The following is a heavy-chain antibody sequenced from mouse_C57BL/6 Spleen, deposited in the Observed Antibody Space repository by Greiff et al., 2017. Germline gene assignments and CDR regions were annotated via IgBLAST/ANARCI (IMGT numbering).Heavy chain of an antibody. CDR3: TTGVHWTAQATPGFAY. Sequence: EVQLQQSGAELVRPGASVKLSCTASGFNIKDYYMHWVKQRPEQGLEWIGRIDPEDGATEYAPKFQGQATMTADTSSNTAYLQLSSLTSEDTAVYYCTTGVHWTAQATPGFAYWGQGTLVTVSA. V-gene: IGHV14-1*01. CDR1: GFNIKDYY. CDR2: IDPEDGAT. D-gene: IGHD3-2*02. J-gene: IGHJ3*01.